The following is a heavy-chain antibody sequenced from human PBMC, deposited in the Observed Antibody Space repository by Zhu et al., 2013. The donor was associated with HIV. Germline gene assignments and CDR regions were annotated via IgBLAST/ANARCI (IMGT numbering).Heavy chain of an antibody. CDR1: GYTFTNYG. J-gene: IGHJ4*02. CDR2: ISGHTGQT. V-gene: IGHV1-18*01. Sequence: QVQLVQSGAEVKKPGASVKVSCKASGYTFTNYGFSWVRQAPGQGLEWMGWISGHTGQTNYAQKFQGRVTMTTETSTRTAYMELRSLRSDDTAVYYCARDFFDVGYCSRITCYGEIEYWGQGTLVTVSS. D-gene: IGHD2-2*01. CDR3: ARDFFDVGYCSRITCYGEIEY.